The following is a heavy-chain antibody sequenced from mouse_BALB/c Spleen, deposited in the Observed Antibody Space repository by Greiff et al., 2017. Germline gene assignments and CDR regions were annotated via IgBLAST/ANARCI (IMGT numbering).Heavy chain of an antibody. Sequence: VQLQQSGPGLVAPSQSLSITCTVSGFSLTGYGVNWVRQPPGKGLEWLGMIWGDGSTDYNAAFISRLSISKDNSKSQVFFKMNSLQANDTAIYYCARIYYDYGVDYWGQGTTLTVSS. CDR2: IWGDGST. J-gene: IGHJ2*01. D-gene: IGHD2-4*01. V-gene: IGHV2-6-7*01. CDR3: ARIYYDYGVDY. CDR1: GFSLTGYG.